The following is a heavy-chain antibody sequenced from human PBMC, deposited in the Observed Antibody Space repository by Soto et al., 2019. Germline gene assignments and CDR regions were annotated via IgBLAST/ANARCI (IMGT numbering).Heavy chain of an antibody. CDR1: GFIFDDFA. D-gene: IGHD1-1*01. Sequence: SLKISCAASGFIFDDFAMRWVRQAPGKGLEWVAGIIWSSAYIVYGDSVKGRFTVSRDNAKKSLYLQMNSLRPEDSATYYCVKDSTVSGVRQGMDYWGRGTLVTVS. CDR2: IIWSSAYI. J-gene: IGHJ4*01. V-gene: IGHV3-9*01. CDR3: VKDSTVSGVRQGMDY.